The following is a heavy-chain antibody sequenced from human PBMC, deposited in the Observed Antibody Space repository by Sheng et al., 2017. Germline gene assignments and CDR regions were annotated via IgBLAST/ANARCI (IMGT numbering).Heavy chain of an antibody. J-gene: IGHJ5*02. CDR1: GGSFSGYY. CDR2: VNHSGST. CDR3: ARGRSLFCPSCGSYNWFDP. Sequence: QVQLQQWGAGLLKPSETLSLTCAVYGGSFSGYYWSWIRQPPREGAWSGLGKVNHSGSTNYNPSLKSRVTISVDTSKNQFSLKLSSVTAADTAVYYCARGRSLFCPSCGSYNWFDPWGQGTLVTVSS. V-gene: IGHV4-34*01. D-gene: IGHD2-2*01.